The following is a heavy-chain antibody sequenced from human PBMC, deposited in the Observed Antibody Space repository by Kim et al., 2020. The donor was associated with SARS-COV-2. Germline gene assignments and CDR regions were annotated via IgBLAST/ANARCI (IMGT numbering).Heavy chain of an antibody. CDR1: GFTFSGSA. CDR3: TRLFGRYCSGGSCYVMDDY. D-gene: IGHD2-15*01. V-gene: IGHV3-73*01. J-gene: IGHJ4*02. CDR2: IRSKANSYAT. Sequence: GGSLRLSCAASGFTFSGSAMHWVRQASGKGLEWVGRIRSKANSYATAYAASVKGRFTISRDDSKNTAYLQMNSLKTEDTAVYYCTRLFGRYCSGGSCYVMDDYWGQGTLVTVSS.